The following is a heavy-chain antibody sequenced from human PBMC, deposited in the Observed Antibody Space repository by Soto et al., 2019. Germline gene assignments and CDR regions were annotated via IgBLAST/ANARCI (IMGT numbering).Heavy chain of an antibody. V-gene: IGHV3-21*01. D-gene: IGHD5-12*01. CDR3: ARDPRGYNGVDY. Sequence: PGGSLRLSCAASGFTFSSYSMNWVRQAPGKGLEWVSSISSSSSYIYYADSVKGRFTISRDNAKNSLYLQMNSLRAEDTAVYYCARDPRGYNGVDYWGQGTLVTVSS. J-gene: IGHJ4*02. CDR2: ISSSSSYI. CDR1: GFTFSSYS.